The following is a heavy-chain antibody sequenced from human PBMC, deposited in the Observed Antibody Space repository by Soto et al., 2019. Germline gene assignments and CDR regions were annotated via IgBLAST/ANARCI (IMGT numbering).Heavy chain of an antibody. J-gene: IGHJ6*02. CDR2: INPKSGNT. CDR3: ARDLYYYGSGRYKGYYSYGMGV. D-gene: IGHD3-10*01. V-gene: IGHV1-8*01. CDR1: GYTFTSYD. Sequence: GASVKVSCKASGYTFTSYDIKWVGQATGQGLEWMGWINPKSGNTGYAQKFQGRVTMTRNTSISTAYMELSSLRSEDTAVYYCARDLYYYGSGRYKGYYSYGMGVWG.